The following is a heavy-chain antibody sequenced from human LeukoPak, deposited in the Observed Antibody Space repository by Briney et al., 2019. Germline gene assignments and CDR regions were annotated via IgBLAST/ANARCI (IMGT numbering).Heavy chain of an antibody. V-gene: IGHV4-59*01. CDR2: IYDSGST. J-gene: IGHJ6*02. D-gene: IGHD3-22*01. CDR3: ARDPSYYDSSGYYYGMDV. CDR1: GGSISTYY. Sequence: PSETLSLTCTVSGGSISTYYWNWIRQPPGKGLEWIGYIYDSGSTNYNPSLKSRVTISVDTSKNQFSLKLSSVTAADTAVYYCARDPSYYDSSGYYYGMDVWGQGTTVTVSS.